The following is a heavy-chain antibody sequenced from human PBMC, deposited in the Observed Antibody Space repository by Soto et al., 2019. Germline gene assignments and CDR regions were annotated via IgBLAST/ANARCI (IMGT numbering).Heavy chain of an antibody. J-gene: IGHJ5*02. CDR3: ARGFPLWFDT. Sequence: QVQLVQSGAEEKKPGATVKVSCKASGYTFTSYAMDWVRQAPGQRLEWMGWINAGNGNTKYSQKFQGRVTITRDTAATTAYMELSSLRSEDTAVYYCARGFPLWFDTWGQGTLVTVSS. CDR2: INAGNGNT. CDR1: GYTFTSYA. D-gene: IGHD3-3*01. V-gene: IGHV1-3*05.